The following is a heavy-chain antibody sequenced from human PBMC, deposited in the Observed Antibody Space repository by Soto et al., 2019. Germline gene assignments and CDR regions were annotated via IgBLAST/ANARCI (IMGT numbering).Heavy chain of an antibody. J-gene: IGHJ6*02. CDR2: INPNSGGT. CDR3: ARGAPIVVVPAAQTYYYYGMDV. Sequence: ASVKVSCKASGYTFTGYYMHWVRQAPGQGLEWMGWINPNSGGTNYAQKFQGWVTMTRDTSISTAYMELSRLGSDDTAVYYCARGAPIVVVPAAQTYYYYGMDVWDQGTTVTVSS. V-gene: IGHV1-2*04. CDR1: GYTFTGYY. D-gene: IGHD2-2*01.